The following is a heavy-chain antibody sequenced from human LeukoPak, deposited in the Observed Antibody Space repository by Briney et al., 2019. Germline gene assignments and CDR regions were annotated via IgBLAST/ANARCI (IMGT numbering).Heavy chain of an antibody. CDR2: ISDIGSI. J-gene: IGHJ4*02. Sequence: SETLSLTCTVSGGSISSYYWSWNRQPPGKGLEWIAYISDIGSINYHPSLKSRATISLDTSKNQFSLKVSSVTAEDTAVYYCAGHHPRNTVDFWGQGTLVTVSS. CDR3: AGHHPRNTVDF. CDR1: GGSISSYY. V-gene: IGHV4-59*08. D-gene: IGHD2-8*02.